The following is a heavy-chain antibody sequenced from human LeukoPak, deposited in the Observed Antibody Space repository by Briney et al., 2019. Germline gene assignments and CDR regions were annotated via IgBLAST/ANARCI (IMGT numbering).Heavy chain of an antibody. Sequence: ASVKVSCKASGYTFTGYYMHWVRQAPGQGLEWMGWINPNSGGTNYAQKFQGRVTMTRDTSISTAYMELSRLRSDDTAVYYCARQPMGGHYDSSGYPTDAFDIWGQGTMVTVSS. CDR1: GYTFTGYY. CDR3: ARQPMGGHYDSSGYPTDAFDI. J-gene: IGHJ3*02. V-gene: IGHV1-2*02. CDR2: INPNSGGT. D-gene: IGHD3-22*01.